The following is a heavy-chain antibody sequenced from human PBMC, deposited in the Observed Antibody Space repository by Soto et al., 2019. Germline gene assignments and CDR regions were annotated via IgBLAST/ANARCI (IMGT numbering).Heavy chain of an antibody. Sequence: EVQLLESGGGLIQPGGSLRLSCAASGFTFTNYALSWVRQAPGKGLEWVSSIGSDIYTTYYADSVKGRFTISRDNSKCSFYLQINSLRAEDTAVFYCARDISRDHDSWRGYSYFENWGQGTLVTVSS. CDR3: ARDISRDHDSWRGYSYFEN. CDR1: GFTFTNYA. J-gene: IGHJ4*02. CDR2: IGSDIYTT. V-gene: IGHV3-23*01. D-gene: IGHD3-3*01.